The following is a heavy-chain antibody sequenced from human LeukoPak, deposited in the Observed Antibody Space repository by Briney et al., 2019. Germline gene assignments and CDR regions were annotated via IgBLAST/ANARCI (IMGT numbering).Heavy chain of an antibody. D-gene: IGHD3-9*01. Sequence: GGSLRLSCAASGFTFRSYDMSWVRQAPGKGLEWVLALSGSGGTTYADSVKGRFTISRDNSKNTVYLQMNSLRAEDTAVYFCAKVTGYWYFDPWGRGTLVTVSS. V-gene: IGHV3-23*01. CDR2: LSGSGGTT. CDR3: AKVTGYWYFDP. J-gene: IGHJ2*01. CDR1: GFTFRSYD.